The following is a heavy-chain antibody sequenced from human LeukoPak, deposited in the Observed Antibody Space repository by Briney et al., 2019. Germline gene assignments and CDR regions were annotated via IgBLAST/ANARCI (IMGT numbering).Heavy chain of an antibody. Sequence: SETPSLTCTVSGGSISSYYWSWIRQPAGKGLEWIGRIYTSGSTNYNPSLKSRVTISLDASKNQFSLKLSSVTAADTAVYYCARTSRVANPQLVWFDPWGQGTLVTVSS. J-gene: IGHJ5*02. D-gene: IGHD2-2*01. CDR1: GGSISSYY. CDR2: IYTSGST. CDR3: ARTSRVANPQLVWFDP. V-gene: IGHV4-4*07.